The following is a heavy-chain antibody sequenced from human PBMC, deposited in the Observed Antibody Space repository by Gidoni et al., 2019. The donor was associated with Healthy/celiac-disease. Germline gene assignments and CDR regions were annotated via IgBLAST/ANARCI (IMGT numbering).Heavy chain of an antibody. J-gene: IGHJ6*02. D-gene: IGHD4-17*01. CDR3: AKGVYGDPYYYYYYGMDV. CDR2: ISWNSGSI. Sequence: EVQLVESGGGLVQPGRSLSLSCAASGFTFDDYAMHWVRQAPGKGLEWVSGISWNSGSIGYADSVKGRFTISRDNAKNSLYLQMNSLRAEDTALYYCAKGVYGDPYYYYYYGMDVWGQGTTVTVSS. CDR1: GFTFDDYA. V-gene: IGHV3-9*01.